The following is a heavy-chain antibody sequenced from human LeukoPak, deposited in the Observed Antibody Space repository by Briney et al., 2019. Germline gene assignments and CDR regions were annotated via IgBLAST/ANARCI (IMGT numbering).Heavy chain of an antibody. CDR3: ARDQMISAAGLDY. D-gene: IGHD6-13*01. V-gene: IGHV3-30-3*01. CDR2: ISYDGSNK. J-gene: IGHJ4*02. Sequence: PGRSLRLSCTASGFAFSSFAMHWVRQAPGKGLEWVAVISYDGSNKYFADSVKGRFTISGDNSKNTLYLQMNSLRAEDTAVYYCARDQMISAAGLDYWGQGTLVTVSS. CDR1: GFAFSSFA.